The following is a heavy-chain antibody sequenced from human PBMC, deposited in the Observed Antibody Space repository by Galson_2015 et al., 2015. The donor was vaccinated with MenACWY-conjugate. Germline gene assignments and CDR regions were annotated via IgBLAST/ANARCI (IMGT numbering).Heavy chain of an antibody. CDR2: IYHSESP. D-gene: IGHD6-13*01. CDR3: ARVRLSSSWYFYF. J-gene: IGHJ4*02. Sequence: SETLSLSCTVSGGSISNKIYYWGWIRQPPGKGLEWIGNIYHSESPYYNPSLKSRVTMSVYTSKIQFSLKLSSVTAADTAVYYCARVRLSSSWYFYFWGQGNLVTVSS. V-gene: IGHV4-39*07. CDR1: GGSISNKIYY.